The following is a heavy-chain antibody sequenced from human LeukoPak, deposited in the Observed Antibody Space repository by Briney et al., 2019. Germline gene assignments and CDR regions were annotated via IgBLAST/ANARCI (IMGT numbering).Heavy chain of an antibody. D-gene: IGHD3-22*01. CDR2: ISSSSSYI. CDR3: ARDGLYYYDSSGYSPTPPRYFQH. V-gene: IGHV3-21*01. Sequence: GGSLRLSCAASGFTFSSYSMNWVRQAPGKGLEWVSSISSSSSYIYYADSVKGRFPISRDNAKNSLYLQMNSLRAEDTAVYYCARDGLYYYDSSGYSPTPPRYFQHWGQGTLVTVSS. J-gene: IGHJ1*01. CDR1: GFTFSSYS.